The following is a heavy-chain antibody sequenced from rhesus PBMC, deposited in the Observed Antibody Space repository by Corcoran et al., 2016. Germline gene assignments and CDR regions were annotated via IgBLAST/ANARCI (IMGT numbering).Heavy chain of an antibody. CDR3: ARFRGRQLSA. CDR1: GGSISSSNW. Sequence: QVQLQESGPAVVKPSETLSLTCAVSGGSISSSNWWSWIRQPPGKGLEWIGEINGNKGNTNYNPSLKSRVTISKDASKNQFSLKLSSVTAADTAVYYCARFRGRQLSAWGQGVLVTVSS. D-gene: IGHD6-25*01. J-gene: IGHJ4*01. V-gene: IGHV4-80*01. CDR2: INGNKGNT.